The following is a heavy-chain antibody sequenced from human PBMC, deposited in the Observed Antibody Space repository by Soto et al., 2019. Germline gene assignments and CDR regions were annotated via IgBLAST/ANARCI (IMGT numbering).Heavy chain of an antibody. V-gene: IGHV1-69*01. CDR2: IIPISDTT. J-gene: IGHJ6*02. Sequence: QLQLVQSGAEVKKPGSSVKVSCKASGGTFSSYAISWVRQAPGQGLEWMGGIIPISDTTNYAQKFQGRVTIPADESTSTAYMELSSLRSEDTAVYYCARSQGSSTSLEIYYYYYYGMDVWGQGTTVTVSS. D-gene: IGHD2-2*01. CDR3: ARSQGSSTSLEIYYYYYYGMDV. CDR1: GGTFSSYA.